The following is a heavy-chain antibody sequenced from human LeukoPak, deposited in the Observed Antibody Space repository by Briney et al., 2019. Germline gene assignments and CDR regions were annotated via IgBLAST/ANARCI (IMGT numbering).Heavy chain of an antibody. J-gene: IGHJ6*04. V-gene: IGHV3-7*01. Sequence: PGGSLRLSCVASGFTFSGYWMSWLRQAPGKGLEWVANIKQDGGEKYYVDSVKGRFTISRDNAKNSLYLQMNSLRAEDTAVYYCARDRGFGQADVWGKGTTVTVSS. D-gene: IGHD3-10*01. CDR3: ARDRGFGQADV. CDR1: GFTFSGYW. CDR2: IKQDGGEK.